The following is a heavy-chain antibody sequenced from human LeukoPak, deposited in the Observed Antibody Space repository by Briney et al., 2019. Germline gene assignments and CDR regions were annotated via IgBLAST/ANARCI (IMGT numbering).Heavy chain of an antibody. Sequence: GASVKVSCKASGYTFTSHDINWVRQATGQGLEWMGWMNPNSGNTGYAQKFQGRVSMTWNTSISTAYMELSSLKSEDTAVYYCAKIGAAARRTPNPRWFDPWGQGTLVTVSS. J-gene: IGHJ5*02. V-gene: IGHV1-8*01. CDR2: MNPNSGNT. D-gene: IGHD6-6*01. CDR3: AKIGAAARRTPNPRWFDP. CDR1: GYTFTSHD.